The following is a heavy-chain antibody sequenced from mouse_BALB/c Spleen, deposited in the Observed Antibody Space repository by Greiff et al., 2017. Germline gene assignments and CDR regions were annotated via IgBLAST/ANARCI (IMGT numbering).Heavy chain of an antibody. V-gene: IGHV1-5*01. CDR2: IYPGNSDT. Sequence: EVQLQESGTVLARPGASVKMSCKASGYTFTSYWMHWVKQRPGQGLEWIGAIYPGNSDTSYNQKFKGKAKLTAVTSTSTAYMELSSLTNEDSAVYYCTREATTAPGYFDYWGQGTTLTVSS. D-gene: IGHD1-2*01. CDR3: TREATTAPGYFDY. CDR1: GYTFTSYW. J-gene: IGHJ2*01.